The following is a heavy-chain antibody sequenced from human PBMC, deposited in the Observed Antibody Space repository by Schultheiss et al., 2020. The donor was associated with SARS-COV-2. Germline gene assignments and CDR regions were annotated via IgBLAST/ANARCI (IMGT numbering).Heavy chain of an antibody. J-gene: IGHJ2*01. CDR3: ARKDWYFDL. CDR2: ISYDGSNK. V-gene: IGHV3-30*04. CDR1: GFTFSSYA. Sequence: GESLKISCAASGFTFSSYAMHWVRQAPGKGLEWVAVISYDGSNKYYADSVKGRFTISRDNAKNSLYLQMNSLRAEDTAVYYCARKDWYFDLWGRGTLVTVSS.